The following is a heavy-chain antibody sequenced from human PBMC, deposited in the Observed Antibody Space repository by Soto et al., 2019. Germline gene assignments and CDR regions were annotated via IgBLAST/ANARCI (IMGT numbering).Heavy chain of an antibody. J-gene: IGHJ4*02. CDR2: IHAAARP. Sequence: EVQLVESGGGLVQPGGSLRLSCVASGFSVTSDFMTWVRQAPGKGLEWVSMIHAAARPSYADPVKGRFTISSDISKNTLYLQMNNVRVEDTAVYYCANRRYWGQGTLVTVSS. V-gene: IGHV3-66*01. CDR3: ANRRY. CDR1: GFSVTSDF. D-gene: IGHD2-15*01.